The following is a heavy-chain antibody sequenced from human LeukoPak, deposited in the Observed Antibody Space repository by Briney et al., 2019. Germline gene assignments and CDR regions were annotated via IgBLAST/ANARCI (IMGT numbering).Heavy chain of an antibody. CDR3: ARQLDHDAFDI. Sequence: ASVKVSCKTSGYTFNSYDINWVRQATGQGLEWMGWINPNSGGTNYAQKFQGWVTMTRDTSISTAYMELSRLRSDDTAVYYRARQLDHDAFDIWGQGTMVTVSS. CDR2: INPNSGGT. CDR1: GYTFNSYD. J-gene: IGHJ3*02. D-gene: IGHD1-1*01. V-gene: IGHV1-2*04.